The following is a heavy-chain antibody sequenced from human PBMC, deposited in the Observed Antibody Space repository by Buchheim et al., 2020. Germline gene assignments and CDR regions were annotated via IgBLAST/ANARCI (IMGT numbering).Heavy chain of an antibody. Sequence: QVQLVESGGGVVQPGRSLRLSCAASGFTFSSYAMHWVRQAPGKGLEWVAVISYDGSNKYYADSVKGRFTISRDNSKNKLYLQMNSLRAEDTAVYYCAREGDYYYYGMDVWGQGTT. J-gene: IGHJ6*02. CDR1: GFTFSSYA. V-gene: IGHV3-30*04. CDR3: AREGDYYYYGMDV. D-gene: IGHD3-16*01. CDR2: ISYDGSNK.